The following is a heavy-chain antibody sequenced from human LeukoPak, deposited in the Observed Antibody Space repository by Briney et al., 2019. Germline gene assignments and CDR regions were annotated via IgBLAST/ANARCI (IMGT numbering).Heavy chain of an antibody. CDR1: GFTFRSYS. J-gene: IGHJ4*02. CDR3: ARDWWGYSSSWGLFDY. V-gene: IGHV3-21*01. Sequence: KSGGSLRLSCTASGFTFRSYSMNWVRQAPGKGLEWVSSISSSSSYIYYADSVKGRFTISRDNAKNSLYLQMNSLRAEDTAVYYCARDWWGYSSSWGLFDYWGQGTLVTVSS. CDR2: ISSSSSYI. D-gene: IGHD6-13*01.